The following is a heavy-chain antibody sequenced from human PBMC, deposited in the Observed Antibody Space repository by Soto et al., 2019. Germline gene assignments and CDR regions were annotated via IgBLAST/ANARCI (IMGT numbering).Heavy chain of an antibody. CDR3: TRACSGGSCYSTSDFDY. J-gene: IGHJ4*02. CDR1: GFRFTGSA. Sequence: EVVLVESGGGLVQPGGSLKLSCAASGFRFTGSAIHWVRQAPGKGLEWVGLIRNRPNSYATAYAESLKGRVTISRDDSRNTSYLQVKSPKSEDTAVYFCTRACSGGSCYSTSDFDYWGQGTLVTVSS. V-gene: IGHV3-73*02. CDR2: IRNRPNSYAT. D-gene: IGHD2-15*01.